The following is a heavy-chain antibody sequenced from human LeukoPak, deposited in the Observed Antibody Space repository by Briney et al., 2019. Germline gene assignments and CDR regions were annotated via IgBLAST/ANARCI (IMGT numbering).Heavy chain of an antibody. CDR2: IYSGGYT. Sequence: GGSLRLSCAASGFTFSSYWMSWVRQAPGKGLEWVSVIYSGGYTYYADSVKGRFTISRDNSKNTLHLQMNSLRAEDTAVYYCANGDYWGQGTLVTVSS. D-gene: IGHD2-8*01. V-gene: IGHV3-66*01. CDR3: ANGDY. J-gene: IGHJ4*02. CDR1: GFTFSSYW.